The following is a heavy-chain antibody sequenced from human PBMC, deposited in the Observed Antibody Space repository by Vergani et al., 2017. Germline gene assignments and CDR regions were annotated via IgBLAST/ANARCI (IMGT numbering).Heavy chain of an antibody. J-gene: IGHJ3*02. D-gene: IGHD3-16*01. CDR3: ARQFWVSQGVGAFET. Sequence: QVQLVQSGAEVRKPGASVKVSCKASGYSLSDHYIHWVRQAPGQGFEWMGRLDPHTGDTKYAEKFQGRAILTRDRSISTAYMELISLISDDTAVYYCARQFWVSQGVGAFETWGRGTEVSVSS. CDR1: GYSLSDHY. V-gene: IGHV1-2*02. CDR2: LDPHTGDT.